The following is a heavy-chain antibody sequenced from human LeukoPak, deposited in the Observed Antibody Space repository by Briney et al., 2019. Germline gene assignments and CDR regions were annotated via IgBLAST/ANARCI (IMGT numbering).Heavy chain of an antibody. J-gene: IGHJ4*02. D-gene: IGHD3-22*01. CDR3: APGSANYDSSDFDC. CDR2: IQSKAAGGTT. CDR1: GFTFSNAW. Sequence: GGSLRLSCVASGFTFSNAWINWVRQAPGRGLEWVGRIQSKAAGGTTEYAAPVKGRFTISRDDSKNTLYLQMNSLITDDTAVYYCAPGSANYDSSDFDCWGQGTRVTVP. V-gene: IGHV3-15*07.